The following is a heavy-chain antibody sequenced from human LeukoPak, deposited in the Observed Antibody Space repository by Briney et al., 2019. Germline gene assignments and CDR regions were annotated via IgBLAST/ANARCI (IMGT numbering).Heavy chain of an antibody. J-gene: IGHJ4*02. V-gene: IGHV1-2*02. CDR3: ARSSIAARPAYLFNPIDY. Sequence: ASVKVSCKASGYTFTGYYMHWVRQAPGQGLEWMGWINPNSGGTNYAQKFQGRVTMTRDKSISTAYMELSRLRSGDTAVYYCARSSIAARPAYLFNPIDYWGQGTLVTVSS. CDR1: GYTFTGYY. D-gene: IGHD6-6*01. CDR2: INPNSGGT.